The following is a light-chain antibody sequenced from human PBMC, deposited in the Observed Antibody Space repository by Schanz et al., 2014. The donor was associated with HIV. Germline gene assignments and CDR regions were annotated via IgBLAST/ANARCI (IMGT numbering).Light chain of an antibody. CDR1: SSDVGGYDL. J-gene: IGLJ2*01. V-gene: IGLV2-23*02. CDR3: CSYVHFTRSVV. CDR2: EVN. Sequence: QSALTQPASVSGSPGQSITISCTGTSSDVGGYDLVSWYQQRPGKAPKLIIYEVNKRPSGLSDRFSGSKSGNTASLTIFGLQAEDESDYFCCSYVHFTRSVVFGGGTKLTVL.